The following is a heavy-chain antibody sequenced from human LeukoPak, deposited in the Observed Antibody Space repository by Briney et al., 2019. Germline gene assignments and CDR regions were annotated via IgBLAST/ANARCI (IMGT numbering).Heavy chain of an antibody. CDR2: ISISGGST. CDR1: GFTFSSYA. V-gene: IGHV3-23*01. Sequence: GGSLRLSCAASGFTFSSYAMSWVRQAPGKGLEWVSSISISGGSTSYADSVMGRFTISRDNSKNTLSLQMNSLRAEDTALYYCAKAYGSGTYYTGYWGQGTLVTVSS. J-gene: IGHJ4*02. D-gene: IGHD3-10*01. CDR3: AKAYGSGTYYTGY.